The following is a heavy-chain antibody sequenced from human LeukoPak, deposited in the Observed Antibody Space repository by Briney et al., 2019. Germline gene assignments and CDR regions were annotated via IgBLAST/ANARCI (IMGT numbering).Heavy chain of an antibody. CDR2: ISSSGSYI. J-gene: IGHJ4*02. CDR3: AREPIYGLNFDY. D-gene: IGHD2/OR15-2a*01. CDR1: GFTFSSYS. V-gene: IGHV3-21*01. Sequence: GGSLRLSCAASGFTFSSYSMNWVRQAPGKGLEWVSSISSSGSYIYYADSVKGRFTISRDNANKSLYLQLNSLRAEDTAVYFCAREPIYGLNFDYWGQGTLVTVSS.